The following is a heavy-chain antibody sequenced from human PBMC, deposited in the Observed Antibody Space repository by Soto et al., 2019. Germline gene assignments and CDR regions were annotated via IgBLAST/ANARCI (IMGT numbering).Heavy chain of an antibody. D-gene: IGHD2-2*01. Sequence: GGSLRLSCAASGFTFSNAWMSWVRQAPGKGLEWVGRIKSKTDGGTTDYAAPVKGRFTISRDDSKNTLYLQMNSLKTEDTAVYYCTTPIVVVPAAMRGDYYYYYGMDVWGQGTTVTVSS. J-gene: IGHJ6*02. CDR2: IKSKTDGGTT. CDR3: TTPIVVVPAAMRGDYYYYYGMDV. V-gene: IGHV3-15*01. CDR1: GFTFSNAW.